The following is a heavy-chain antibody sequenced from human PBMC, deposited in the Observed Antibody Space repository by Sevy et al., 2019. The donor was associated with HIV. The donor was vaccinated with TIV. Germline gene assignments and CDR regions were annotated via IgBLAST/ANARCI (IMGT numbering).Heavy chain of an antibody. CDR3: ARRVPALAGNWFDP. CDR2: IYNVGDT. CDR1: GGSISGYY. J-gene: IGHJ5*02. V-gene: IGHV4-59*01. Sequence: SETLSLTCTVSGGSISGYYWSWIRQSPGKGLEWIGYIYNVGDTRYNPSLKSRVTILMATSKNQFSLHLNSVTAADTAVYYCARRVPALAGNWFDPWGQGTLVTVSS.